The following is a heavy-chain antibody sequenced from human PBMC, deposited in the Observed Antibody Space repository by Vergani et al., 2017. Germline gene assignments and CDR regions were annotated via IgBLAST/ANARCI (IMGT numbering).Heavy chain of an antibody. V-gene: IGHV3-23*04. CDR3: ARAYGRYDWFDY. CDR1: GFTFSTYA. Sequence: VQLVESGGGLVQPGGSLRLSCAASGFTFSTYAMSWVRQAPGKGLEWVSGISASGAPTYYADSVKGRVTISRDNSKNTLYLQMNSLRVEDTAVYYCARAYGRYDWFDYWGQRTLVTVSS. D-gene: IGHD1-20*01. CDR2: ISASGAPT. J-gene: IGHJ4*01.